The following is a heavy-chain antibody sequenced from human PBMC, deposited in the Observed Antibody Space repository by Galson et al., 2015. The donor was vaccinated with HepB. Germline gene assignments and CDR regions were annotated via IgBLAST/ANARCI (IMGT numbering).Heavy chain of an antibody. CDR2: INHSGST. V-gene: IGHV4-34*01. CDR1: GGSFSGYY. J-gene: IGHJ4*02. D-gene: IGHD1-7*01. Sequence: ETLSLTCAVYGGSFSGYYWCWIRQPPGKGLEWIGEINHSGSTNYNPSLKSRVTISVDTPKNKFSLKLSSVTAADTAVYYCARVKGTLYYFDYWGQGTLVTVSS. CDR3: ARVKGTLYYFDY.